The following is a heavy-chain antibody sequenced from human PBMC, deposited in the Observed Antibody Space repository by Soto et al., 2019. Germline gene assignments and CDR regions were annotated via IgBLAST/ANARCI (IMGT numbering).Heavy chain of an antibody. Sequence: QVQLVQSGAEVKKPGASVMVSCKASGYTFTGYYRHWVRQAPGQGLERMGWINPNSGGTNYAQKFQGGVTMTRDTSISTAYMELSRLRSDDTAVYYCATWEPHQLGNYYDYGMDVWGQGTTVTVSS. V-gene: IGHV1-2*02. CDR3: ATWEPHQLGNYYDYGMDV. CDR1: GYTFTGYY. D-gene: IGHD1-26*01. J-gene: IGHJ6*02. CDR2: INPNSGGT.